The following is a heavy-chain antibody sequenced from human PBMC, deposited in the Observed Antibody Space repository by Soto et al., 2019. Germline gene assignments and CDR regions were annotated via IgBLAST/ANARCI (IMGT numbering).Heavy chain of an antibody. D-gene: IGHD3-3*01. J-gene: IGHJ5*02. V-gene: IGHV2-26*01. CDR3: GRTQYFWTGNIYWFDP. CDR2: IFSNDEK. Sequence: SGPTLVDPTETLTLTCTVSGFSLSNGEVGVSWVRQPPGRALEWLAHIFSNDEKSYSTSLKSRLTISKDTSRSQVVLTMTNMDPVDKATYYCGRTQYFWTGNIYWFDPWGQGTLVTVSS. CDR1: GFSLSNGEVG.